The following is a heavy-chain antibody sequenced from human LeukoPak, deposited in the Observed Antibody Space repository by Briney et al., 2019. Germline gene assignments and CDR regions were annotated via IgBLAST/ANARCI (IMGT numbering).Heavy chain of an antibody. CDR1: GFTVSSYE. CDR3: ARDPRYGGNPAFDY. D-gene: IGHD4-23*01. CDR2: ISRSGSTI. Sequence: PGGSLRLSWAASGFTVSSYEMNWVRQAPGKGLEWVSYISRSGSTIYYADSVKGRFTISRDNSKNTLYLQMSSLRAEDTAVYYCARDPRYGGNPAFDYWGQGTLVTVSS. J-gene: IGHJ4*02. V-gene: IGHV3-48*03.